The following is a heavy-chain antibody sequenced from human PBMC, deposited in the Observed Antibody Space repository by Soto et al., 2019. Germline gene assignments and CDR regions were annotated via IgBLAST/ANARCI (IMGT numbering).Heavy chain of an antibody. J-gene: IGHJ3*02. CDR2: IDWDDDK. CDR1: GFSLSTSGMR. Sequence: SGPTLVNPTHTLTLTCTFSGFSLSTSGMRVSWIRQPPGKALEWLARIDWDDDKFYSTSLKTRLTISKDTSKNQVVLTMTNMDPVDTATYYCARIRAGYGDFGAFDIWGQGTMVTVSS. D-gene: IGHD4-17*01. V-gene: IGHV2-70*04. CDR3: ARIRAGYGDFGAFDI.